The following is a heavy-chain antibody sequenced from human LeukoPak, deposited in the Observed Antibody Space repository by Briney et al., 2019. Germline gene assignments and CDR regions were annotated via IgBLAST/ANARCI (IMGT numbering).Heavy chain of an antibody. CDR2: IKEDGTRD. CDR1: GFTFNTYW. Sequence: PGGSLRLSCAASGFTFNTYWMRWVRQAPGKGLEWLANIKEDGTRDYYVESVKGRFTISKDNAKTSLYLQLSSLRAEDTAVYSCARDTKGGYFDLWGQGTLVTVSS. CDR3: ARDTKGGYFDL. V-gene: IGHV3-7*01. J-gene: IGHJ4*02.